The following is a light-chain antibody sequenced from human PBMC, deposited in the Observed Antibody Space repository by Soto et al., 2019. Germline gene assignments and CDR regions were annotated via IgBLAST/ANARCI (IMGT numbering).Light chain of an antibody. CDR2: DVS. CDR3: SSYTSNSTPYV. J-gene: IGLJ1*01. V-gene: IGLV2-14*01. Sequence: QSALTQPASVSGSPGQSITISCTGTSSDIGGYNYVSWYQQHPGKAPKLMIYDVSNRPSGVSYRFSGSKSGSTASLTISGRQAEDEADYYCSSYTSNSTPYVFGSGTKLTVL. CDR1: SSDIGGYNY.